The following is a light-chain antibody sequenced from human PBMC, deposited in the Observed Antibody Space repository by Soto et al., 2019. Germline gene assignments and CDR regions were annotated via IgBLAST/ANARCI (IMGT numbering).Light chain of an antibody. CDR1: QSVSTN. CDR2: FAS. V-gene: IGKV3-15*01. Sequence: IVMTQSPATLSVSPGKRPTVSCRASQSVSTNLAWYQQKPGQGPRLLIYFASTRATAVPARFTAGGSGTEFTLTISSLQSDDLAVYYCQQYDKWPRTFGQGTKVDIK. J-gene: IGKJ1*01. CDR3: QQYDKWPRT.